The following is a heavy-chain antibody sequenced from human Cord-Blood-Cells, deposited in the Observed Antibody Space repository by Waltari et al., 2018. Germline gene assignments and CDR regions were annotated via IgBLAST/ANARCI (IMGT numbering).Heavy chain of an antibody. CDR2: INHSGST. CDR3: ARGPRYSSSWYY. J-gene: IGHJ4*02. Sequence: QVQLQQWGAGLLKPSETLSLTCAVYGGSFSGYYLSCVRQPPGKGLEWIGEINHSGSTNYNPSLKSRVTISVDTSKNQFSLKLSSVTAADTAVYYCARGPRYSSSWYYWGQGTLVTVSS. CDR1: GGSFSGYY. D-gene: IGHD6-13*01. V-gene: IGHV4-34*01.